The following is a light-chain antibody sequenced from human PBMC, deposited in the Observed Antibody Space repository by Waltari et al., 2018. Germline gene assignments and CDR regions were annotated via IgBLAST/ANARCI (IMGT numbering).Light chain of an antibody. J-gene: IGKJ1*01. CDR2: GAS. CDR1: QSVSRT. Sequence: IVLTKCLGTLPLSPGERATLSCRASQSVSRTLAWYQQKPGQAPRLLIYGASTRAAGIPDRFSGSGSGTDFSLIISRLEPEDFAVYYCQHYVRLPVTFGQGTKVEIK. CDR3: QHYVRLPVT. V-gene: IGKV3-20*01.